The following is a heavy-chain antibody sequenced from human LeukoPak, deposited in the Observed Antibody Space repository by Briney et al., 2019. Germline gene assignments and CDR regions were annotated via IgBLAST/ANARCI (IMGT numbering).Heavy chain of an antibody. CDR2: ISGSGGST. V-gene: IGHV3-23*01. D-gene: IGHD2-21*02. Sequence: GGSLRLSCAASGFTFSSYAMSWVRQAPGKGLEWVSAISGSGGSTYYADSVKGRFTISRDNSKNTLYLQMNSLRAEDTAVYYCAMRLYGGDCYSVARRRTEYFQHWGQGTLVTVSS. J-gene: IGHJ1*01. CDR1: GFTFSSYA. CDR3: AMRLYGGDCYSVARRRTEYFQH.